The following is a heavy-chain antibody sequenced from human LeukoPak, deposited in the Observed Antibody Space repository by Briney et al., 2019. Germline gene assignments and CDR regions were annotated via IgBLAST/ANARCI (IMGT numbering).Heavy chain of an antibody. CDR3: AKARGSSWDQNAFDI. J-gene: IGHJ3*02. D-gene: IGHD6-13*01. Sequence: PGRSLRLSCAASGFTFDDYAMHWVRQAPGKGLEWVSGISWNSGSIGYADSVKGRFTISRDNAKNSLYLQMNSLRAEDTALYYCAKARGSSWDQNAFDIRGQGTMVTVSS. CDR1: GFTFDDYA. V-gene: IGHV3-9*01. CDR2: ISWNSGSI.